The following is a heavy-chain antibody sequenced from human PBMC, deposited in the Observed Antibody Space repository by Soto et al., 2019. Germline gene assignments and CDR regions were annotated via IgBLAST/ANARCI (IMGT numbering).Heavy chain of an antibody. CDR1: GGTFSSYA. CDR3: ARSKATRPYYDFWSGYDY. Sequence: SVKVSCKASGGTFSSYAISWVRQAPGQGLEWMGGIIPIFGTANYAQKFQGRVTITADESTSTAYMELSSLRSEDTAVYYCARSKATRPYYDFWSGYDYWGQGTLVTVSS. J-gene: IGHJ4*02. V-gene: IGHV1-69*13. D-gene: IGHD3-3*01. CDR2: IIPIFGTA.